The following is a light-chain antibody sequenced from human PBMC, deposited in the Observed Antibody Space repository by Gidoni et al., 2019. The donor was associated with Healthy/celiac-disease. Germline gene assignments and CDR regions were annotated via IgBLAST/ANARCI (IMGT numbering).Light chain of an antibody. J-gene: IGKJ1*01. V-gene: IGKV4-1*01. CDR1: QSVLYSSNNKNY. Sequence: DIVMTQSPASLAVSLGERATINCKSSQSVLYSSNNKNYLAWYQQKPGQPPKLLIYWASIRESGVPDRSSGSGSGTDFTLTISSLQAEDVAVYYCQQYYSTPPTFGQGTKVEIK. CDR2: WAS. CDR3: QQYYSTPPT.